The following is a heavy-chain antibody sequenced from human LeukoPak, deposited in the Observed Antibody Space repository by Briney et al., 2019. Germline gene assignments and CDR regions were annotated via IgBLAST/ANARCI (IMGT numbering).Heavy chain of an antibody. J-gene: IGHJ4*02. CDR1: GSSLNSGSHY. V-gene: IGHV4-39*01. CDR2: IYYSGNT. CDR3: ARHYSTFDFDS. Sequence: PSETLSLTCTVSGSSLNSGSHYWGWIRQPPGKGLEWIGSIYYSGNTYDSMSLPTRVIIPVDTSKNQFSLKLSSVAAAYTAVYYCARHYSTFDFDSWGQGTLVTVSS. D-gene: IGHD2-21*01.